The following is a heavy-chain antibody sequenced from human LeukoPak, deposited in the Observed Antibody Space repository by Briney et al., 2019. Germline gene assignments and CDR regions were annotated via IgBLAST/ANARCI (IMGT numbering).Heavy chain of an antibody. CDR2: TYYRSKWYN. Sequence: SQTLSLTCAISGDSVSSNNAAWNWIMKSPSRGLEWLGRTYYRSKWYNDYAVSVKSRVNINADTSKNQFSLHLNSVTPEDTAVYYCARDQGSNGDLDYWGQGTLVTVSS. V-gene: IGHV6-1*01. CDR3: ARDQGSNGDLDY. D-gene: IGHD6-19*01. CDR1: GDSVSSNNAA. J-gene: IGHJ4*02.